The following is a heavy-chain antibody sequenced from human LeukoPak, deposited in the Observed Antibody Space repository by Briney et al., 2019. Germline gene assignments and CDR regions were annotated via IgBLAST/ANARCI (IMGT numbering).Heavy chain of an antibody. CDR3: TRDSDMVRGSSDTVDS. D-gene: IGHD3-10*01. V-gene: IGHV3-49*04. CDR1: GFTFGDYA. J-gene: IGHJ3*02. Sequence: PGRSLRLSCTASGFTFGDYAMSWVRQAPGKGLEWVGFIRSKAYGGTTEYAASVKGRFTISRDDSKSIAYLQMNSLKTEDTAVYYCTRDSDMVRGSSDTVDSWGQGTMVTVSS. CDR2: IRSKAYGGTT.